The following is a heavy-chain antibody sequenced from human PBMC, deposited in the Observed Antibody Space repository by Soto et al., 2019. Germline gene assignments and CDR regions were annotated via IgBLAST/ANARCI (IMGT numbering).Heavy chain of an antibody. CDR1: GFTFNTYS. V-gene: IGHV3-33*01. CDR2: IWYDGTQK. Sequence: GGSLRLSCEASGFTFNTYSMHWVRQPPGKGLEWLAAIWYDGTQKYYADSVKGRFIISRDNSKKTLYLEMNSLRAEDTAVYYCARAGGTTVTGLWHFDSWGQGTLVTVS. D-gene: IGHD4-17*01. J-gene: IGHJ4*02. CDR3: ARAGGTTVTGLWHFDS.